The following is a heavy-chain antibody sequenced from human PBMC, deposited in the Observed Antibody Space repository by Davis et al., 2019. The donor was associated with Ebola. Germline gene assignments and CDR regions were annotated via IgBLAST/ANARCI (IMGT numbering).Heavy chain of an antibody. J-gene: IGHJ4*02. V-gene: IGHV3-74*01. Sequence: GESLKISCAASGFTFSGYWIHWVRQAPGKGLVWVSRISPDGSSTIYADSVKGRFTISRDNAKNTTELYLQMNSLRAEDTAVYYCATWRGPYYFGYCGQGTLVTVSS. CDR1: GFTFSGYW. CDR3: ATWRGPYYFGY. CDR2: ISPDGSST. D-gene: IGHD3-10*01.